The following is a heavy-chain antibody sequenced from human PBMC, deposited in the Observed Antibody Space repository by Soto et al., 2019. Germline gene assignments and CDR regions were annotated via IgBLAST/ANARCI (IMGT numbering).Heavy chain of an antibody. J-gene: IGHJ6*02. CDR3: ARGQRVMRYNGMDA. CDR1: GESFSGYY. D-gene: IGHD3-16*01. V-gene: IGHV4-34*01. CDR2: INHSGST. Sequence: QVQLQQWRTGLLKPSETLSLTCAVYGESFSGYYWSWIRQPPGKGLEWIGEINHSGSTNYNPSLKSRVTISVDTSKNQFSLKLSSVTAADTAVYYCARGQRVMRYNGMDAWGQGTTVTVSS.